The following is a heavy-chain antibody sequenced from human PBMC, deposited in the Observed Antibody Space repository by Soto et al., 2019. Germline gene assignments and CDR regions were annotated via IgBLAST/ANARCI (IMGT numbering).Heavy chain of an antibody. CDR3: AVGCWAATAGFDP. CDR2: INYSGST. J-gene: IGHJ5*02. Sequence: QVQLQESGPGLVKPAQTLSLTCSVSGGSMSSGDYYWSWIRQHPGKGLEWIGNINYSGSTSYNPYLNSRLTLSVDTAKAQFSLNLRSVTAADTAGYYCAVGCWAATAGFDPWGQGTLVTVSS. CDR1: GGSMSSGDYY. D-gene: IGHD2-15*01. V-gene: IGHV4-31*03.